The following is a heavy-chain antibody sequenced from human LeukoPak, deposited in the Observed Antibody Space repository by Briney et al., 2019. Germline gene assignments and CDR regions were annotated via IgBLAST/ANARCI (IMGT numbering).Heavy chain of an antibody. J-gene: IGHJ4*02. D-gene: IGHD1-1*01. Sequence: GGSLRLSCAASGFTFSSYSMNWVRQAPGKGLEWASSISSSSSNIYYADSVKGRFTISRDNAKNSLYLQMNSLRVEDTAVYYCARCTTGRTFGSLREIKRSREIDYWGQGTLVTVSS. CDR3: ARCTTGRTFGSLREIKRSREIDY. CDR1: GFTFSSYS. V-gene: IGHV3-21*01. CDR2: ISSSSSNI.